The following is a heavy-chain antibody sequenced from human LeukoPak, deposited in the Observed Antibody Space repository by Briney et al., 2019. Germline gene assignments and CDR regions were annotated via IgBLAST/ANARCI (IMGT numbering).Heavy chain of an antibody. Sequence: GGSLRLSCAASGFTFSSYSMDWVRQAPGKGLEWVSAIAGRSGSTYYADSVKGRFTISRDNSKNTLYLQMNSLRAEDTAVYYCARDRTIVKWGQGTLVTVSS. J-gene: IGHJ4*02. V-gene: IGHV3-23*01. D-gene: IGHD1-14*01. CDR2: IAGRSGST. CDR3: ARDRTIVK. CDR1: GFTFSSYS.